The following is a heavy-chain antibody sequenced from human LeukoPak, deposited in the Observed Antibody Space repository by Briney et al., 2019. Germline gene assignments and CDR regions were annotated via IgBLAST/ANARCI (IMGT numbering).Heavy chain of an antibody. Sequence: SETLSLTCAVYGGSFSGYYWSWIRQPPGKGLEWIGEINHSGSTNYNPSLKRRVTVSVDTSKNQFSLKLSSVTAADTAVYYCARGACSGGSCYPTFFDYWGQGTLVTVSS. V-gene: IGHV4-34*01. CDR2: INHSGST. CDR1: GGSFSGYY. D-gene: IGHD2-15*01. CDR3: ARGACSGGSCYPTFFDY. J-gene: IGHJ4*02.